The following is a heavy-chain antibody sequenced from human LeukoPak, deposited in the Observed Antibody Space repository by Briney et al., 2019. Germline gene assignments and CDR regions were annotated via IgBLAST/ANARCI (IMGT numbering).Heavy chain of an antibody. J-gene: IGHJ4*02. CDR2: INSNGGST. V-gene: IGHV3-64*01. CDR1: GFIFSSYA. D-gene: IGHD6-13*01. CDR3: ARGGRYSDAYFDY. Sequence: PGGSLRLSCAASGFIFSSYAMYWVRQAPGKGLEYVSSINSNGGSTYHANSVKGRFTISRDNSKKTLYLQMGSLRAEDMAVYYCARGGRYSDAYFDYWGQGTLVTVSS.